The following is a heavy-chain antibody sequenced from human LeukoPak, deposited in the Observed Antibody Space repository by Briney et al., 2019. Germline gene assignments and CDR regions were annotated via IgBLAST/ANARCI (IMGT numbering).Heavy chain of an antibody. V-gene: IGHV4-59*01. CDR3: ARTIWFGELSYYYYYMDV. Sequence: PSETLSLTCTVSGGSISTYYWSWIRQPPGKGLEWVAYIYYSGNTNYNPPLKSRVTISVDTSKNQFSLKLSSVTAADTAVYYCARTIWFGELSYYYYYMDVWGKGTTVTVSS. CDR2: IYYSGNT. D-gene: IGHD3-10*01. CDR1: GGSISTYY. J-gene: IGHJ6*03.